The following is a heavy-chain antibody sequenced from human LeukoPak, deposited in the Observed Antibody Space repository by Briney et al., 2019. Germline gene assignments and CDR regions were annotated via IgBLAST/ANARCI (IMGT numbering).Heavy chain of an antibody. CDR1: GFTFSDYY. J-gene: IGHJ4*02. D-gene: IGHD3-22*01. Sequence: GGSLRLPCAASGFTFSDYYMSWIRQAPGKGLEWVSYISSSGSTIYYADSVKGRFTISRDNAKNSLYLQMNSLRAEDTALYYCARDYYDSSGYYDYWGQGTLVTVSS. CDR2: ISSSGSTI. V-gene: IGHV3-11*01. CDR3: ARDYYDSSGYYDY.